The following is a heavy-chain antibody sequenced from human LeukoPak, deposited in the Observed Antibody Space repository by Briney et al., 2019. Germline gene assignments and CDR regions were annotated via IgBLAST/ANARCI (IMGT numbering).Heavy chain of an antibody. CDR3: SRGGMDYFDY. CDR1: GYTFTSYY. J-gene: IGHJ4*02. Sequence: ASVKVSCKASGYTFTSYYMHWVRQAPGQGLEWVGIINPSGGSTSYAQKFQDRVTMTRDTSTSTVYMELSSLRSEDTAVYYCSRGGMDYFDYWGQGTLVTVSS. CDR2: INPSGGST. V-gene: IGHV1-46*01. D-gene: IGHD3-16*01.